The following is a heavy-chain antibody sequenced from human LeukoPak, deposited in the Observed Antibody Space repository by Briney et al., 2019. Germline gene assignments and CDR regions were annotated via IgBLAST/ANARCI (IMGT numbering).Heavy chain of an antibody. D-gene: IGHD5-12*01. CDR3: ARDRSAHSGYVFFDS. CDR2: ITSSGSTK. V-gene: IGHV3-48*03. J-gene: IGHJ4*02. Sequence: GGSLRLSCAASGFTFGSFEMNWVRQAPGKGLEWVSYITSSGSTKYYADSVKGRFTISRDNAKNSLYLQMNSLRAEDTAVYYCARDRSAHSGYVFFDSWGQGTLVTVSS. CDR1: GFTFGSFE.